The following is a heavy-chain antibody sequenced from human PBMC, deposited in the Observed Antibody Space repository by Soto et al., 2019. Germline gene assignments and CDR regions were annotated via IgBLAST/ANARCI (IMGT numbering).Heavy chain of an antibody. J-gene: IGHJ4*02. CDR1: GFTFTTYN. D-gene: IGHD3-3*01. CDR3: AKDRWGGWSGFLVEYDY. V-gene: IGHV3-48*01. CDR2: ISSNSRTI. Sequence: PGGSLRLSCAASGFTFTTYNMNWVRQAPGKGLEWVSYISSNSRTIYYADSVKGRFTISRDNAKNTLYLQMNSLRAEDTAVYYCAKDRWGGWSGFLVEYDYWGQGTLVTVSS.